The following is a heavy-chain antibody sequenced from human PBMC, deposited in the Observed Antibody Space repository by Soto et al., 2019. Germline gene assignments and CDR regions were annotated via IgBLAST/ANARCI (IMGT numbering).Heavy chain of an antibody. V-gene: IGHV3-30-3*01. Sequence: GGSLRLSCAASGFTFSSYAMHWVRQAPGKGLEWVAVISYDGSNKYYADSVKGRFTISRDNSKNTLYLQMNSLRAEDTAVYYCARDSMIAAAVPTNYFDYWGQGTLVTVSS. D-gene: IGHD6-13*01. CDR3: ARDSMIAAAVPTNYFDY. CDR1: GFTFSSYA. CDR2: ISYDGSNK. J-gene: IGHJ4*02.